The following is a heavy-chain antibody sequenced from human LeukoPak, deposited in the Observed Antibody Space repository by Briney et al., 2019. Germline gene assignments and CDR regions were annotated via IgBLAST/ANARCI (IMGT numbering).Heavy chain of an antibody. CDR2: ISSTSSSI. CDR3: ARRLTQYDCFDP. V-gene: IGHV3-48*01. CDR1: GFTFSSYS. D-gene: IGHD2-2*01. J-gene: IGHJ5*02. Sequence: PGGSLRLSCAASGFTFSSYSMNWVRQAPGKGPEWVSYISSTSSSIYYADSVRGRFTISRDNAKNSLYLQMNSLRAEDTAVYYCARRLTQYDCFDPWGQGILVTVSS.